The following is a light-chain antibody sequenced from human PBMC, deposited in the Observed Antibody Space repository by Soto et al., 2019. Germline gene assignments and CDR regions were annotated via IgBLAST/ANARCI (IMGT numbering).Light chain of an antibody. V-gene: IGLV1-44*01. CDR3: AAWDDSLNGAV. CDR1: SSNIGSNT. CDR2: SNN. Sequence: QSVLTQPPSASGTPGQRVTISCSGSSSNIGSNTVNWFQQLPGTAPKLLIYSNNQRPSGVPDRLSGSKSGTSASLAISGLHSEDDADYYCAAWDDSLNGAVFGGGTQLTVL. J-gene: IGLJ7*01.